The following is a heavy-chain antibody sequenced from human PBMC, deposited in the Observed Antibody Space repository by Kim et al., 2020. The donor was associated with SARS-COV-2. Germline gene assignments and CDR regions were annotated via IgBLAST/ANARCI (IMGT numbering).Heavy chain of an antibody. V-gene: IGHV3-11*01. CDR2: ISSSGSTI. D-gene: IGHD3-10*01. CDR1: GFTFSDYY. J-gene: IGHJ3*02. CDR3: ARESPRYAGAIKSAAFDI. Sequence: GGSLRLSCAASGFTFSDYYMSWIRQAPGKGLEWVSYISSSGSTIYYADSVKGRFTISRDNAKNSLYLQMNSLRAEDTAVYYCARESPRYAGAIKSAAFDIWGQGTMVTVSS.